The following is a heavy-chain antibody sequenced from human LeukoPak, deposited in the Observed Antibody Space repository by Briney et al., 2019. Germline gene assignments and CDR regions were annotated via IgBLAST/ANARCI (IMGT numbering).Heavy chain of an antibody. Sequence: SETLSLTCTVSGGSLSSGDYYWSWVRQPPGKGLEWLGYIYYSGSTYYNPSLKSRVTISVDTSKNQFSLKLSSVTAADTAVYYCARATSNSYNWFDPWGQGTLVTVSS. V-gene: IGHV4-30-4*08. D-gene: IGHD6-6*01. CDR1: GGSLSSGDYY. CDR3: ARATSNSYNWFDP. J-gene: IGHJ5*02. CDR2: IYYSGST.